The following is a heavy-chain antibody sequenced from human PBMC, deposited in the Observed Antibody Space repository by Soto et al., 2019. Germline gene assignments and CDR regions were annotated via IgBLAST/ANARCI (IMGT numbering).Heavy chain of an antibody. CDR1: VVSISSTSYY. V-gene: IGHV4-39*01. J-gene: IGHJ4*02. CDR3: ARLVPSADY. D-gene: IGHD6-13*01. Sequence: SETLALTGTVSVVSISSTSYYWGWIRQPPGKGLEWIGNIYYSGSTFYNPSLKSRVTISVDTSKNQFSLKVNSVTAADTAVYYCARLVPSADYWGQGTLVTVS. CDR2: IYYSGST.